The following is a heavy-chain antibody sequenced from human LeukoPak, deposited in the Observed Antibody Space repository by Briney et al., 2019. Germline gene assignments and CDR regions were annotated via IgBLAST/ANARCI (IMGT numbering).Heavy chain of an antibody. CDR3: ARWGREQLDPHILYYYYYGMDV. V-gene: IGHV3-21*01. J-gene: IGHJ6*02. Sequence: PGGSLRLSCAASGFTFSSYSTNWVRQAPGKGLEWVSSISSSSSYIYYADSVKGRFTISRDNAKNSLYLQMNSLRAEDTAVYYCARWGREQLDPHILYYYYYGMDVWGQGTTVTISS. D-gene: IGHD6-13*01. CDR2: ISSSSSYI. CDR1: GFTFSSYS.